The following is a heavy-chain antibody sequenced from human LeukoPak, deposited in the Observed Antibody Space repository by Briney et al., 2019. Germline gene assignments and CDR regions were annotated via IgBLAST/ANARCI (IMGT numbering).Heavy chain of an antibody. Sequence: GGSLRLSCAASGFTFSSYAMSWVRQAPGKGLEWVSAISGSGGSTYYADSVKGRFTISRDNAKNSLYLQMNSLRAEDTAVYYCARQKGIAAAGSFDYWGQGTLVTVSS. J-gene: IGHJ4*02. CDR3: ARQKGIAAAGSFDY. CDR1: GFTFSSYA. D-gene: IGHD6-13*01. V-gene: IGHV3-23*01. CDR2: ISGSGGST.